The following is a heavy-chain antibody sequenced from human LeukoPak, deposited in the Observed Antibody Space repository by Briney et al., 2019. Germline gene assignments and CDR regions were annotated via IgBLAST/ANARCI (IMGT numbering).Heavy chain of an antibody. Sequence: HSGGSLRLSCAASGFGFSTYGMHWVRQAPGRGLEWVAAVSYDGSETYYADSVKGRFTISRDNSRDTLSLQMSNLRVEDTAVYYCARSRPEYCSGTSCYRGGFDPWGQGTLVTVSS. CDR3: ARSRPEYCSGTSCYRGGFDP. D-gene: IGHD2-2*01. V-gene: IGHV3-30*03. CDR1: GFGFSTYG. CDR2: VSYDGSET. J-gene: IGHJ5*02.